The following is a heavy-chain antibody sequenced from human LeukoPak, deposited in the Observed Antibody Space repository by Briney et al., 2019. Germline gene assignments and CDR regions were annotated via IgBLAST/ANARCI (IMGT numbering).Heavy chain of an antibody. CDR2: IIPIPGIA. CDR1: GGTFSSYA. Sequence: ASVKVSCKASGGTFSSYAISWVRQAPGQGLEWMGRIIPIPGIANYAQKFQGRVTITADKSTSTAYMELSSLRSEDTAVYYCARDGVELGYSYGYGYWGQGTLVTVSS. J-gene: IGHJ4*02. CDR3: ARDGVELGYSYGYGY. V-gene: IGHV1-69*04. D-gene: IGHD5-18*01.